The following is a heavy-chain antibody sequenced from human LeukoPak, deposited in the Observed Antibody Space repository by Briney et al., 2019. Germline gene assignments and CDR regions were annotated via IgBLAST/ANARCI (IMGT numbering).Heavy chain of an antibody. CDR1: GFTFSTYW. Sequence: GGSLRLSCAASGFTFSTYWMHWVRQAPGKGLEWVAVISYDGSNKYYADSVKGRFTISRDNSKNTLYLQMNSLRAEDTAVYYCAGASHYDILTGYSMGDAFDIWGQGTMVTVSS. V-gene: IGHV3-30*03. D-gene: IGHD3-9*01. CDR3: AGASHYDILTGYSMGDAFDI. CDR2: ISYDGSNK. J-gene: IGHJ3*02.